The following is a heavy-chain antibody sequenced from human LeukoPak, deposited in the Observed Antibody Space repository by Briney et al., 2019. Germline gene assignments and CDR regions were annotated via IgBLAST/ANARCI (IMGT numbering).Heavy chain of an antibody. CDR3: ARDDSGTRRGWFEH. Sequence: SVKVSCKASGYTFTSYGISWVRQAPGQGLEWMGGIIPIFGTANYAQKFQGRVTITADESTSTAYMELSSLRSEDTAVYYCARDDSGTRRGWFEHWGQGTLVTVSS. CDR2: IIPIFGTA. V-gene: IGHV1-69*13. CDR1: GYTFTSYG. J-gene: IGHJ5*02. D-gene: IGHD4-17*01.